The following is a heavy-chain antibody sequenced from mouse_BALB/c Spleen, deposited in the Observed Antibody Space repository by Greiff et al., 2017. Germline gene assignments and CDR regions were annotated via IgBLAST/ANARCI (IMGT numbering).Heavy chain of an antibody. J-gene: IGHJ2*01. D-gene: IGHD1-1*01. V-gene: IGHV5-12-1*01. CDR1: GFAFSSYD. CDR2: ISSGGGST. CDR3: ARTLTTVALDY. Sequence: EVQGVESGGGLVKPGGSLKLSCAASGFAFSSYDMSWVRQTPEKRLEWVAYISSGGGSTYYPDTVKGRFTISRDNAKNTLYLQMSSLKSEDTAMYYCARTLTTVALDYWGQGTTLTVSS.